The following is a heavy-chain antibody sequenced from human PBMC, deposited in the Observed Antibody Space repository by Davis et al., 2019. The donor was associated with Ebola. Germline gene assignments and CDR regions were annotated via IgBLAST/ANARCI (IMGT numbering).Heavy chain of an antibody. J-gene: IGHJ4*02. CDR3: ARGIAVDQPWY. Sequence: HTGGSLRLSCAASGFTFSNAWMSWVRQAPGKGLAWVSRITGDGSSTDYADSVKGRFTISRDNAKNTLYLQMNSLRPEDTAVYYCARGIAVDQPWYWGQGTLVTVSS. CDR2: ITGDGSST. CDR1: GFTFSNAW. D-gene: IGHD2-21*01. V-gene: IGHV3-74*01.